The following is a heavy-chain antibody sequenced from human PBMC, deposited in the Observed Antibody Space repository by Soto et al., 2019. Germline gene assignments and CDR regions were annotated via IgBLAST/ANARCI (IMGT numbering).Heavy chain of an antibody. CDR3: ARAASFYYDNTGYYHFDY. J-gene: IGHJ4*02. D-gene: IGHD3-22*01. V-gene: IGHV4-31*03. Sequence: SEILSLTSTVSCRSINRGGFYWSWIRQHPGKGLDRIDYVYSSGSTYYNPSLKSRLIISVDTSKNQFSLRLRSVTAADTAVYYCARAASFYYDNTGYYHFDYWGQGSLVT. CDR1: CRSINRGGFY. CDR2: VYSSGST.